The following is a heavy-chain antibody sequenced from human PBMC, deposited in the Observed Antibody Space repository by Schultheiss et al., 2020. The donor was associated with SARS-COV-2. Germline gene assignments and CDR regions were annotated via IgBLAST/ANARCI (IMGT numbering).Heavy chain of an antibody. CDR3: ARHLYSTSGNYFYYYLGV. CDR1: GGSISSYY. V-gene: IGHV4-39*01. Sequence: SQTLSLTCTVSGGSISSYYWGWIRQPPEKGLEWLASMYYTGSTYYNPSLKSRVTISVDRSKNQFSLKLSSVTAADTAVYYCARHLYSTSGNYFYYYLGVWGKGTTVTVSS. D-gene: IGHD2-2*01. J-gene: IGHJ6*03. CDR2: MYYTGST.